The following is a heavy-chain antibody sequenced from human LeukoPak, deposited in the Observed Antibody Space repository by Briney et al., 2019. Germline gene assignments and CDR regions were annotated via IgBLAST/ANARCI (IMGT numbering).Heavy chain of an antibody. D-gene: IGHD3-3*01. V-gene: IGHV3-23*01. CDR1: GFSFSSYW. CDR3: AKDEGTYYDFWSGYYWFDY. Sequence: PGGSLRLSCAPSGFSFSSYWMAWVRQAPGKGLEWVSAISSTGGTAYYADSVRGRFTISRDNSKNTLYLQMNSLRAEDTAVYYCAKDEGTYYDFWSGYYWFDYWGQGTLVTVSS. CDR2: ISSTGGTA. J-gene: IGHJ4*02.